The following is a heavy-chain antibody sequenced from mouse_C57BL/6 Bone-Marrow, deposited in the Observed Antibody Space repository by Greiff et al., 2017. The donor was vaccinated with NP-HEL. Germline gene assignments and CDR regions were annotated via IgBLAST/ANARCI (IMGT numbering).Heavy chain of an antibody. CDR2: IYPGDGDT. V-gene: IGHV1-82*01. CDR3: ARSLVSPFAY. J-gene: IGHJ3*01. Sequence: QVQLKESGPELVKPGASVKISCKASGYAFSSSWMNWVKQRPGKGLEWIGRIYPGDGDTNYNGKFKGKATLTADKSSSTAYMQLSSLTSEDSAVYFCARSLVSPFAYGGQGTLVTVSA. CDR1: GYAFSSSW. D-gene: IGHD1-1*02.